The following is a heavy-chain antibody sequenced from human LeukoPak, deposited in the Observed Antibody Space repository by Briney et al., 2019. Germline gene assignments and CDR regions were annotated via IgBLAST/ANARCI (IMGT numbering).Heavy chain of an antibody. CDR3: ARRAGRVSWYFDL. Sequence: GGSLRLSCAASGFTFSSYWMSWVRQAPGKGLEWVSVIYSGGSTYYADSVKGRFTISRDNSKNTLYLQMNSLRAEDTAVYYCARRAGRVSWYFDLWGRGTLVTVSS. CDR1: GFTFSSYW. CDR2: IYSGGST. J-gene: IGHJ2*01. V-gene: IGHV3-53*01. D-gene: IGHD3-10*01.